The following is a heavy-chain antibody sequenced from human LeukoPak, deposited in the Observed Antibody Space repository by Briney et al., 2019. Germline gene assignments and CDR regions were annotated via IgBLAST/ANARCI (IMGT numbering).Heavy chain of an antibody. CDR3: ARATWIQLWLFDY. D-gene: IGHD5-18*01. CDR2: INAGNGNT. CDR1: GGTFSSYA. J-gene: IGHJ4*02. V-gene: IGHV1-3*01. Sequence: GASVKVSCKASGGTFSSYAISWVRQAPGQGLEWMGWINAGNGNTKFSQKFQGRVTITRDTSASTAYMELSSLRSEDTAVYYCARATWIQLWLFDYWGQGTLVTVSS.